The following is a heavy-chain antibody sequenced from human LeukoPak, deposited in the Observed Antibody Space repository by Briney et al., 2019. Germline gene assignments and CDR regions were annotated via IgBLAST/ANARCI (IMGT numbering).Heavy chain of an antibody. J-gene: IGHJ4*02. V-gene: IGHV3-30*02. CDR3: VLADYDYVWGSYRPVPNFDY. CDR1: GFTFSTYG. D-gene: IGHD3-16*02. CDR2: IRYDGGNK. Sequence: PPGGSLRLSCAATGFTFSTYGMHWVRQTPGKGLEWVAFIRYDGGNKYYADSVKGRFTISRDNAKNSLYLQMNSLRAEDTALYYCVLADYDYVWGSYRPVPNFDYWGQGTLVTVSS.